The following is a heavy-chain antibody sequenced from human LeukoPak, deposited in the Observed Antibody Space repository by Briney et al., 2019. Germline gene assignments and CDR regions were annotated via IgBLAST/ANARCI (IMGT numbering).Heavy chain of an antibody. J-gene: IGHJ6*03. V-gene: IGHV3-30-3*01. CDR3: ARDGYGSGPSGYYYMDV. CDR2: ISYDGSNK. Sequence: GGSLRLSCAASGFTFSSYAMHWVRQAPGKGLEWVAVISYDGSNKYYADSVKGRFSISRDNSKNTLYLQMNSLRGEDTAVYYCARDGYGSGPSGYYYMDVWGKGTTVTVSS. CDR1: GFTFSSYA. D-gene: IGHD3-10*01.